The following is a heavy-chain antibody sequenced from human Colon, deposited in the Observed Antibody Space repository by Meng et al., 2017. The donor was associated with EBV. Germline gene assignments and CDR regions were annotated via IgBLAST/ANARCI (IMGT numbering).Heavy chain of an antibody. CDR1: GGSISSSYW. CDR2: MYHSGTT. V-gene: IGHV4-4*02. J-gene: IGHJ4*02. Sequence: QLQESGPGLVKPSGTLSLTCVVSGGSISSSYWWTWVRQSPGKGLEWIGEMYHSGTTNYNPSLKSRVTISMDTSKNQFSLRLSSVTAADTAVYYCARNYYFDYWGQGTLFTVSS. CDR3: ARNYYFDY.